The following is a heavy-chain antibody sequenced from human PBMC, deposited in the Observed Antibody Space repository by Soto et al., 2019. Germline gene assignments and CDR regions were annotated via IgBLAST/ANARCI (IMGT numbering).Heavy chain of an antibody. J-gene: IGHJ1*01. CDR1: GGAISSDDYY. V-gene: IGHV4-30-4*01. CDR3: ARGLDGLHDNTSGPFPRPG. CDR2: MHSSGSI. Sequence: SETLSLTCTVSGGAISSDDYYWSWIRQAPGRGLEWIGYMHSSGSIYYNPSLKSRATMSIDTAGNQFALKVSSVTVADTAVYYCARGLDGLHDNTSGPFPRPGWGKGTLVTVSS. D-gene: IGHD3-22*01.